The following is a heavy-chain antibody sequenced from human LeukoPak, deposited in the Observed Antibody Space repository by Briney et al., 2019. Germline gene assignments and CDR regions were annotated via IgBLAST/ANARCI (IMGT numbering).Heavy chain of an antibody. CDR1: GYTFTGYY. CDR3: ARDRGEQQLVDY. V-gene: IGHV1-2*02. Sequence: WASVKVSCKASGYTFTGYYMHWVRQAPGQGLEWMGWINPNSGGTNYAQKFQGRVTMTRDTSISTAYMELSRLRSDDTAVYYCARDRGEQQLVDYWGQGTLVTASS. J-gene: IGHJ4*02. D-gene: IGHD6-13*01. CDR2: INPNSGGT.